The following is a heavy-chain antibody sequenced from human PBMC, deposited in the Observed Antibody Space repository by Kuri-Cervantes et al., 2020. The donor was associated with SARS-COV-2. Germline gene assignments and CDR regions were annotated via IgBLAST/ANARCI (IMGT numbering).Heavy chain of an antibody. CDR2: ISYDGSNK. J-gene: IGHJ4*02. Sequence: GESLKISCAASGLTFSNYAMHWVRQAPGKGLEWVAVISYDGSNKYYADSMKGRFTISRDNSKNTLYLHMNSLRTEDTAVYYCTKCGDSSYVYEVSFFDYWGQGTLVTVSS. CDR3: TKCGDSSYVYEVSFFDY. CDR1: GLTFSNYA. V-gene: IGHV3-30*18. D-gene: IGHD5-12*01.